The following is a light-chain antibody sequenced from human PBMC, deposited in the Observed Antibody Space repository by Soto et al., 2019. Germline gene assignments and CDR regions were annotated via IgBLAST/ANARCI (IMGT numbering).Light chain of an antibody. CDR2: GAS. CDR1: QSVSRQ. Sequence: VMPLSPCTLSLPQAPSVTLPGKASQSVSRQLAWYQQRPGQAPRLLIYGASSRATGIPDRFSGSGSGTEFTLTISSLEPEDFAVYYCQQYGSSLWTFGQGTKVDIK. V-gene: IGKV3-20*01. CDR3: QQYGSSLWT. J-gene: IGKJ1*01.